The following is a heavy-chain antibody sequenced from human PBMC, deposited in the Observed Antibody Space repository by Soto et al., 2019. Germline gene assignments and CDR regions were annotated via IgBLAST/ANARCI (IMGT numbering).Heavy chain of an antibody. D-gene: IGHD6-19*01. CDR3: PRHRMAALTP. CDR1: GSSIRSSYYF. CDR2: IFNNGST. V-gene: IGHV4-39*01. J-gene: IGHJ4*02. Sequence: SETLSLTCTVSGSSIRSSYYFWGWIRQPPGKGLEWIGSIFNNGSTHHNPSLKSRVTISVDTSKNQFSLKLSSVTAADTAVYFCPRHRMAALTPWGRLTLVTVS.